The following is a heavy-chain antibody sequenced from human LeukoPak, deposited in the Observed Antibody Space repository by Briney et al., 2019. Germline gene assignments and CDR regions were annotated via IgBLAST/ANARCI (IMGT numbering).Heavy chain of an antibody. V-gene: IGHV4-39*01. CDR1: GDSISSSSYY. J-gene: IGHJ4*02. CDR3: ARHLKRSYYFDY. Sequence: PSEPLSLPCTVSGDSISSSSYYWGWIRQPPGKGLEWIGSIYYSGSTYYNPSLKSRVTISVDTSKNQFSLKLSSVAAADTAVYYCARHLKRSYYFDYWGQGTLVTVSS. CDR2: IYYSGST.